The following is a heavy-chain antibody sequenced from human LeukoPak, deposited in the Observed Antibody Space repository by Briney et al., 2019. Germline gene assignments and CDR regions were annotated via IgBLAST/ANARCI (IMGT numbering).Heavy chain of an antibody. CDR1: GYTFTDYY. CDR3: ARFPMVRGGRSYGMDG. Sequence: ASVKVSCKASGYTFTDYYMHWVRQVPGQGLEWMGWINPNSGGTNYAQKFQGRVTLTRDTSTSTAYMELSRLRSDDTAVYYCARFPMVRGGRSYGMDGWGQGTTVTVSS. J-gene: IGHJ6*02. CDR2: INPNSGGT. D-gene: IGHD3-10*01. V-gene: IGHV1-2*02.